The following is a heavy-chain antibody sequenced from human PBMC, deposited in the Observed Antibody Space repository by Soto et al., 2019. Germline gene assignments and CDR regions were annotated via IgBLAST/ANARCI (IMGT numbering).Heavy chain of an antibody. CDR2: ISYDGKYK. J-gene: IGHJ4*02. CDR1: GFTFSGYG. Sequence: PGGSLRLSCAASGFTFSGYGMHWVRQAPGKGLDWVAVISYDGKYKYYSDSVKGRFTISRDNFNNTLYLQMNNLRPEDTAVYYCAKVSISWYRGGIDYWGQGALVTVSS. CDR3: AKVSISWYRGGIDY. D-gene: IGHD6-13*01. V-gene: IGHV3-30*18.